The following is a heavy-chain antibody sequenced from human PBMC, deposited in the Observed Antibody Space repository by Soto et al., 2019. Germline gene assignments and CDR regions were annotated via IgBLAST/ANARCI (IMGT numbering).Heavy chain of an antibody. J-gene: IGHJ6*02. Sequence: ASVKVSCKASGYTFTSYAMHWVRQAPGQRLEWMGWINAGNGNTKYSRKFQGRVTITRDTSASTAYMELSSLRSEDTAVYYCARYSSSYYYYYGMDVWGQGTTVTVSS. CDR1: GYTFTSYA. D-gene: IGHD6-13*01. CDR3: ARYSSSYYYYYGMDV. V-gene: IGHV1-3*01. CDR2: INAGNGNT.